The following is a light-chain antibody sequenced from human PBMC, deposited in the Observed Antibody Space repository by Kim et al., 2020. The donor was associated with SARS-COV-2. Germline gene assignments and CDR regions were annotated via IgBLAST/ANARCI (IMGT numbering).Light chain of an antibody. Sequence: SSELTQDPAVSVALGQTVRITCQGDSLRSYYATWYQQKPGQAPILVIYGKNNRPSVIPDRFSGSSSGNTASLIITGTQAGDEADYYCNSRDSNDNVVFGG. CDR1: SLRSYY. V-gene: IGLV3-19*01. CDR3: NSRDSNDNVV. J-gene: IGLJ2*01. CDR2: GKN.